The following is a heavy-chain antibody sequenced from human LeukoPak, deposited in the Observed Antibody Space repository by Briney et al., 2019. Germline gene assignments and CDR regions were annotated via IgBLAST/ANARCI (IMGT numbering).Heavy chain of an antibody. CDR2: IRYDGSNK. Sequence: GGSLRLSCAASGFMFSSSGMHWVRQAPGKGLEWVAFIRYDGSNKYYADSVKGRFTISRDNSKNTVSLQMNSLRAEDTAVYYCAKRGYSSSWIFDSWGQGTLVTVSS. D-gene: IGHD6-13*01. V-gene: IGHV3-30*02. CDR3: AKRGYSSSWIFDS. J-gene: IGHJ4*02. CDR1: GFMFSSSG.